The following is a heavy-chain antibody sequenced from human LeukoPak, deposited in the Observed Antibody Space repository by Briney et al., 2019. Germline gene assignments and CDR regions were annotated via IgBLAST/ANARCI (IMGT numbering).Heavy chain of an antibody. Sequence: ASVKVSRKASGYTFTGYYMHWVRQAPGQGLEWMGWINPNSGGTNYAQKFQGRVTMTSDTSISTAYMELSRLRSDDTAVYYCARAPETGYSSSWYYFDYWGQGTLVTVSS. D-gene: IGHD6-13*01. CDR2: INPNSGGT. V-gene: IGHV1-2*02. CDR1: GYTFTGYY. CDR3: ARAPETGYSSSWYYFDY. J-gene: IGHJ4*02.